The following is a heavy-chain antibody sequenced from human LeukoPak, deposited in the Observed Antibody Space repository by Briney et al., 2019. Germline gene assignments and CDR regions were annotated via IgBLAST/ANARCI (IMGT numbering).Heavy chain of an antibody. CDR3: ARERDYYGSGNFDY. CDR2: INAGNGNT. Sequence: GASVKVSCKAAGYAFTGSYIHWVRQAPGQGLEWMGWINAGNGNTKYSQKFQGRVTITRDTSASTAYMELSSLRSEDTAVYYCARERDYYGSGNFDYWGQGTLVTVSS. J-gene: IGHJ4*02. CDR1: GYAFTGSY. V-gene: IGHV1-3*01. D-gene: IGHD3-10*01.